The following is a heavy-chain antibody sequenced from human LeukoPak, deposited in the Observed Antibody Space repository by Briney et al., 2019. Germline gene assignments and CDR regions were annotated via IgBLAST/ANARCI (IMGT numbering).Heavy chain of an antibody. CDR1: GGSFSGYY. CDR3: AXRDVDTAMAVDY. CDR2: INHSGST. V-gene: IGHV4-34*01. D-gene: IGHD5-18*01. Sequence: SETLSLTCAVYGGSFSGYYWSWIRQPPGKGLEWLGEINHSGSTNYXXSLXSRVTISVDTSKNQFSLKLSSVTAADTAVYYCAXRDVDTAMAVDYWGQGTLVTVSS. J-gene: IGHJ4*02.